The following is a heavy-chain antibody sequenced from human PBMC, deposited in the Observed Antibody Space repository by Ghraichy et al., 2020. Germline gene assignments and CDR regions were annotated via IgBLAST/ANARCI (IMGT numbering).Heavy chain of an antibody. CDR3: AKDIRAARPRPCCYYYGMDV. V-gene: IGHV3-43*01. CDR1: GFTFDDYT. Sequence: GESLNISCAASGFTFDDYTMHWVRQAPGKGLEWVSLISWDGGSTYYADSAKGRFTISRDNSKNSLYLQMNSLRTEDTALYYCAKDIRAARPRPCCYYYGMDVWGQGTTVTVSS. D-gene: IGHD6-6*01. CDR2: ISWDGGST. J-gene: IGHJ6*02.